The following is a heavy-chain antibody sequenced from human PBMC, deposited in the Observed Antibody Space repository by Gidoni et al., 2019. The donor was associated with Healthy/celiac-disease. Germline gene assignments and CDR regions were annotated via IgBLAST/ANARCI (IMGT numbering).Heavy chain of an antibody. J-gene: IGHJ4*02. CDR3: AKDPMNSYGQFDY. V-gene: IGHV3-23*01. Sequence: EVQLLESGGGLVQPGGSLRLSCAASGFTFSSYAMSWVRQAPGKGLEWVSVISGSGGSTYYADSVKGRFTISRDNSKNTLFLQMNSLRADDTAVYYCAKDPMNSYGQFDYWGQGTLVTVSS. D-gene: IGHD5-18*01. CDR1: GFTFSSYA. CDR2: ISGSGGST.